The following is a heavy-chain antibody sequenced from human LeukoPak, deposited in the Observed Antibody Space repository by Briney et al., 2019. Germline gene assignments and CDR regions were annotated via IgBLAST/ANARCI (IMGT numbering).Heavy chain of an antibody. V-gene: IGHV3-7*01. CDR2: IRPDGSDE. D-gene: IGHD1/OR15-1a*01. J-gene: IGHJ4*02. CDR3: AREGTDY. Sequence: GGSLRLSCVVSGFTFSSYWMSWVRQAPGKGLGWVANIRPDGSDEYYVDSVKGRFTISGDNAKNSLYLQMNSLRAEDTAVYYCAREGTDYWGQGTLVTVSS. CDR1: GFTFSSYW.